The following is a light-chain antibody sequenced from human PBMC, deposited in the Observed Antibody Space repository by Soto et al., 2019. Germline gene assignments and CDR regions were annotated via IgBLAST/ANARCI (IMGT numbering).Light chain of an antibody. V-gene: IGKV1-5*03. Sequence: DIQMTQSPSSLSASVGDRVTITCRASESISTWLAWYQQKPGKAPKLLIYGASSLESGVPPRFSGDASGTEFTLTISSLQRDDFGIYYCQQYSRLWSFGQGTKVEIE. CDR3: QQYSRLWS. CDR1: ESISTW. CDR2: GAS. J-gene: IGKJ1*01.